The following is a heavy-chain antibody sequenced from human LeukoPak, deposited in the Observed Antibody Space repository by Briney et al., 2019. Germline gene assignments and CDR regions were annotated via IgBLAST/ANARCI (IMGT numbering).Heavy chain of an antibody. V-gene: IGHV4-39*01. Sequence: SETLSLTCTVSGGSISSGGYYWSWIRQHPGKGLEWIGYIYYSGSTYYNPSLKSRVTISVDTSKNQCSLKLSSVTAADTAVYYCARHQAYYDFWSGYYTANWFDPWGQGTLVTVSS. CDR1: GGSISSGGYY. D-gene: IGHD3-3*01. CDR3: ARHQAYYDFWSGYYTANWFDP. J-gene: IGHJ5*02. CDR2: IYYSGST.